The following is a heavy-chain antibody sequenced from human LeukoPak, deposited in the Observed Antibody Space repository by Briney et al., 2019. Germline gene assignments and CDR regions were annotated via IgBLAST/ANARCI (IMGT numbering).Heavy chain of an antibody. V-gene: IGHV3-7*01. CDR3: AKDIGGRYYYDSSGYSAFDY. J-gene: IGHJ4*02. CDR1: GFTFTTYW. CDR2: IKTDGSQK. D-gene: IGHD3-22*01. Sequence: PGGSLRLSCAASGFTFTTYWMTWVRQAPGKGLEWVANIKTDGSQKNYVDSVRGRFTISRDNAKNSVYLQMNSLRGEDTAIYYCAKDIGGRYYYDSSGYSAFDYWGQGTLVTVSS.